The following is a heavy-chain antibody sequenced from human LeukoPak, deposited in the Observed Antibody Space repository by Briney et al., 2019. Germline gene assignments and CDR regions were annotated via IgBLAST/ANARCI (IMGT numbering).Heavy chain of an antibody. CDR1: GYTFTSYG. CDR3: ARAYYDILTGYSPFDY. D-gene: IGHD3-9*01. V-gene: IGHV1-18*04. J-gene: IGHJ4*02. CDR2: ISAYNGNT. Sequence: ASVKVSCKASGYTFTSYGISWVRQAPGQGLEWMGWISAYNGNTNYAQKLQGRVTMTTDTSTSTACMELRSLRSDDTAVYYCARAYYDILTGYSPFDYWGQGTLVTVSS.